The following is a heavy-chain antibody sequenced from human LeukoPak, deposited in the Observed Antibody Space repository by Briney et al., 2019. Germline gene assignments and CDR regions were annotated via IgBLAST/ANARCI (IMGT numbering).Heavy chain of an antibody. J-gene: IGHJ5*02. Sequence: GGSLRLSCAASGFTFSSYSMNWVRQAPGKGLEWVSSISSSSSYIYYADSVKGRFTISRDNAKNSLFLQMNRLRAEDTAIYYCVRGGGEWFGELLAWGQGTLVTVSS. CDR1: GFTFSSYS. CDR2: ISSSSSYI. CDR3: VRGGGEWFGELLA. D-gene: IGHD3-10*01. V-gene: IGHV3-21*01.